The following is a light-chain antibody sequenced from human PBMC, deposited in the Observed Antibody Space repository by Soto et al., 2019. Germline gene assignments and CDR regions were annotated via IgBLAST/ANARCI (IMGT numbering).Light chain of an antibody. J-gene: IGKJ3*01. Sequence: IQLTHSPSSLSASVGDRVTVTCRASQRIATYLNWYQQQPGKAPRLLISLTFSLQSGVPSRFSGSGSDTEFTLTISSLQSDDFGTYYCQQTYRTPFTFGPGTKVDIK. V-gene: IGKV1-39*01. CDR1: QRIATY. CDR3: QQTYRTPFT. CDR2: LTF.